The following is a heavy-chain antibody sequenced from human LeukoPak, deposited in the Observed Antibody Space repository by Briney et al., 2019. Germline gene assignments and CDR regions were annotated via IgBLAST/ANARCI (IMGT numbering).Heavy chain of an antibody. J-gene: IGHJ6*02. CDR1: GGTFSSYA. Sequence: GASVKVSCKASGGTFSSYAISWVRQAPGQGLEWMGGIIPIFGTANYAQKFQGRVTITADESTSTAYMELSSLRSEDTAVYYCARALITMVRGVKDYYYYGMDVWGQGTTVTVSS. V-gene: IGHV1-69*13. D-gene: IGHD3-10*01. CDR3: ARALITMVRGVKDYYYYGMDV. CDR2: IIPIFGTA.